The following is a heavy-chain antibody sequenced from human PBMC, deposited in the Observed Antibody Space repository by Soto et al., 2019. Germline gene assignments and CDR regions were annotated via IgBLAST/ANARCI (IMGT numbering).Heavy chain of an antibody. CDR2: VFYGGT. J-gene: IGHJ4*02. Sequence: SETLSLTCSVSGRSMSSNYWSWIRQSPDRGLEWLGYVFYGGTDYNPSLEGRITMSVETSKSQFSLKLTSVTAADTAVYYCASFQIGSYFAYFAYWNQGTLVTVSS. CDR3: ASFQIGSYFAYFAY. CDR1: GRSMSSNY. D-gene: IGHD1-26*01. V-gene: IGHV4-59*01.